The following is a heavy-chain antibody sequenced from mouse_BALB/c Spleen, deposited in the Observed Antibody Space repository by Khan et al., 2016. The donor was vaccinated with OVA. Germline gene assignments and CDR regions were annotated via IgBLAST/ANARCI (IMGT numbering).Heavy chain of an antibody. V-gene: IGHV9-3-1*01. CDR1: GYTFTNYG. J-gene: IGHJ1*01. CDR2: INTYTGEP. Sequence: QIQLVQSGPELKKPGETVKISCKASGYTFTNYGMNWVKQAPGKGLKWMGWINTYTGEPNYADDFKGRFAFPLETSANTAFLPTDTLQNEDTATYFCARSASYWFFDVWGAGTTVTVSS. D-gene: IGHD6-1*01. CDR3: ARSASYWFFDV.